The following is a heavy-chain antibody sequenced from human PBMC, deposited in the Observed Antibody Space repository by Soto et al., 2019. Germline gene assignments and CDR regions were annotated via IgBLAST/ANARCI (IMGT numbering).Heavy chain of an antibody. J-gene: IGHJ4*02. D-gene: IGHD1-1*01. CDR2: IYASGST. Sequence: LSLTCSVSGGSISPYYWSWIRQPAGKGLEWIGRIYASGSTNYNPSLKSRVTMSVATSKNQFSLKLTSVTAADTATYYCARGGMVIIPTATAFDYWGQGTLVTVSS. CDR1: GGSISPYY. CDR3: ARGGMVIIPTATAFDY. V-gene: IGHV4-4*07.